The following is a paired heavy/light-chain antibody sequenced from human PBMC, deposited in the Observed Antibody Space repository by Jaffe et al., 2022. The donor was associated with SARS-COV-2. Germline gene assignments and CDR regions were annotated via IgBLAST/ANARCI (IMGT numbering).Light chain of an antibody. J-gene: IGLJ2*01. V-gene: IGLV1-40*01. CDR3: QSYDSRLRAVV. Sequence: QSVVTQPPSVSGAPGQNVTFSCTGGRSNFGAGYDVHWYKQVPGTAPKLLIFGNNVRPSGVPDRFSGSKSDTSASLTIAGLQAEDEADYYCQSYDSRLRAVVFGGGTKLTVL. CDR1: RSNFGAGYD. CDR2: GNN.
Heavy chain of an antibody. V-gene: IGHV3-23*01. CDR1: GFTFSSYA. Sequence: EVQLLESGGGLVQPGGSVRLSCEASGFTFSSYAMYWVRQAPGKGPEWVSSISRGGGSPYYADSVKGRFTISRDNSKNTVYLQMDNLRAKDTAVYFCAKDGSFRTDGFDMWGQGTMVTVSS. CDR2: ISRGGGSP. CDR3: AKDGSFRTDGFDM. J-gene: IGHJ3*02.